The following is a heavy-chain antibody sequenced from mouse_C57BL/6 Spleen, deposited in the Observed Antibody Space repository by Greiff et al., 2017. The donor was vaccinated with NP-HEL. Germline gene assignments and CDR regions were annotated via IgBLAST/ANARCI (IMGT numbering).Heavy chain of an antibody. CDR1: GYAFSSSW. Sequence: VQLQQSGPELVKPGASVKISCKASGYAFSSSWMNWVKQRPGKGLEWIGRIYPGDGDTNYNGKFKGKATLTADKSSSTAYMQLGSLTSEDSAVYFCARERRSIYYDYDVHAMDYWGQGTSVTVSS. CDR3: ARERRSIYYDYDVHAMDY. V-gene: IGHV1-82*01. CDR2: IYPGDGDT. D-gene: IGHD2-4*01. J-gene: IGHJ4*01.